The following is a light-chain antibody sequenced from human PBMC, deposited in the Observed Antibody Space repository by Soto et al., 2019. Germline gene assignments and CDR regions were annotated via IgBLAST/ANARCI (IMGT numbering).Light chain of an antibody. CDR3: QQYHSSPRT. V-gene: IGKV3-20*01. J-gene: IGKJ1*01. CDR1: QSISSSH. CDR2: DAS. Sequence: NVLTQSAGTLSLPPGERVTLSCRAGQSISSSHLAWDQQRPGQAPRLLIYDASNRATGISDRLTGSGSGTDFTLTITRLEPEDFAVDYCQQYHSSPRTFGQGTKVDI.